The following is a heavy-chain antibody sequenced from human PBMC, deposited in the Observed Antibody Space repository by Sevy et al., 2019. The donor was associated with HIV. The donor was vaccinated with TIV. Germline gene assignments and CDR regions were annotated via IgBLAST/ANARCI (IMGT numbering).Heavy chain of an antibody. CDR2: FDPEDGER. J-gene: IGHJ4*02. D-gene: IGHD3-22*01. V-gene: IGHV1-24*01. CDR3: ATTKDYYESSGCPFDY. Sequence: ASVKVSCKVSGYTLTEFSIHWVRQAPGKGLEWMGGFDPEDGERIYAQKLEGRVTMTEDTSADTAYMELNSLRFEDTAVYYCATTKDYYESSGCPFDYWGQGTLVTVS. CDR1: GYTLTEFS.